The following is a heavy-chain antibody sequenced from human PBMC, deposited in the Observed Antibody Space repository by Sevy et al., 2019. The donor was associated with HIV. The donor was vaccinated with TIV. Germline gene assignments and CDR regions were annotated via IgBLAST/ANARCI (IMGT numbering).Heavy chain of an antibody. CDR1: GGSIITANYY. V-gene: IGHV4-31*03. CDR2: IYYTRST. CDR3: ARGTIVPAATPYADS. Sequence: SETLSLTCTVSGGSIITANYYWTWIRQHPGKGLEWIGYIYYTRSTYYNPSLSNRVTLSVDTSKNQLSLTLRSVTAADTALYYCARGTIVPAATPYADSWGQGTLVTVSS. D-gene: IGHD2-2*01. J-gene: IGHJ4*02.